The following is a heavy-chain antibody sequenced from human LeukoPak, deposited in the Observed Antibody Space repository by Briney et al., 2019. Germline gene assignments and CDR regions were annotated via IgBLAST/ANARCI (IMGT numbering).Heavy chain of an antibody. CDR1: RFTFSTYP. CDR3: AKVDDFWSGWYYFDY. J-gene: IGHJ4*02. V-gene: IGHV3-23*01. Sequence: PGGSLRLSCAASRFTFSTYPMAWVRQAPGKGLEWVSAVSGSGGNTYYADSVKGRFTISRDNSKNTLYLQMNSLRAEDTAVYYCAKVDDFWSGWYYFDYWGQGTLVTVSS. CDR2: VSGSGGNT. D-gene: IGHD3-3*01.